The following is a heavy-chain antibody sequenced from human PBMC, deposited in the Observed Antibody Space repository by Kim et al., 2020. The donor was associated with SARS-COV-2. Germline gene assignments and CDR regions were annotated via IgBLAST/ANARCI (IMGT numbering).Heavy chain of an antibody. J-gene: IGHJ6*02. V-gene: IGHV4-59*01. Sequence: GKGLEWIGYIYYSGSTNYNPSLKSRLTISVDTSKNQFSLKLSAVTAADTAVYYCARVGSGYSYGPGYYYYGMDVWGQGTTVTVSS. CDR2: IYYSGST. CDR3: ARVGSGYSYGPGYYYYGMDV. D-gene: IGHD5-18*01.